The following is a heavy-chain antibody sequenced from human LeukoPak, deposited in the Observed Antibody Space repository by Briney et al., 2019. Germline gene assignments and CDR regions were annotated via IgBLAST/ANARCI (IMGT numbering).Heavy chain of an antibody. V-gene: IGHV4-61*02. CDR2: IFTTGNT. J-gene: IGHJ6*02. D-gene: IGHD1-26*01. CDR1: GGSISSGDHY. Sequence: SQTLSLTCTVSGGSISSGDHYWTWIRQPAGKGLEWIGRIFTTGNTDYNPSLKSRVTISMDKSKNQLSLKLNSATAADTAVYYCARGFLGLNGGVWGQGTTVTVSS. CDR3: ARGFLGLNGGV.